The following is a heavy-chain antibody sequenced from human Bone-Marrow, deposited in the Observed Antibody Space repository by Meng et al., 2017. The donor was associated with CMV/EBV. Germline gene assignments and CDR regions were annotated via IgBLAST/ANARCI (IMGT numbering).Heavy chain of an antibody. D-gene: IGHD3-10*01. CDR1: GGTFSSYT. CDR2: IIPILGIA. V-gene: IGHV1-69*04. Sequence: SVKVSCKASGGTFSSYTISWVRQAPGQGLEWMGRIIPILGIANYAQKFQGRVTITADKSTSTAYMELRSLRSDDTAVYYCARDFYGSGSYWPHFDYWGQGTLVTVSS. J-gene: IGHJ4*02. CDR3: ARDFYGSGSYWPHFDY.